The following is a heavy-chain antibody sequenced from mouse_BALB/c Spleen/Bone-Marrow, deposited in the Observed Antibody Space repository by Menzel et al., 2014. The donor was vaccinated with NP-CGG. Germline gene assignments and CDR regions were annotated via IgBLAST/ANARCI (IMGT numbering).Heavy chain of an antibody. CDR1: GFSFTGYG. V-gene: IGHV2-6-7*01. J-gene: IGHJ4*01. CDR3: ARDSFLITRALDY. Sequence: VKLQESGPGLVAPLQSLSITCTVFGFSFTGYGVRWVRHSPGKGLEWLGMIWGDGSTDSNSAFKSRLRISKDNPKSQVFLKMNSLQTDDTARYYCARDSFLITRALDYLCQGASVTVSS. CDR2: IWGDGST. D-gene: IGHD2-4*01.